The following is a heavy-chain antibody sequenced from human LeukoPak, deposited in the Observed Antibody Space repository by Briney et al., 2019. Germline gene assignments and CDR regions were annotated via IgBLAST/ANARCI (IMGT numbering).Heavy chain of an antibody. V-gene: IGHV4-39*02. J-gene: IGHJ5*02. CDR1: GASISSTSYY. CDR3: ARDNYYGSGSYQFDP. CDR2: IYYSGST. D-gene: IGHD3-10*01. Sequence: SETLSLTCAVSGASISSTSYYWAWIRQPPGKGLEWIGTIYYSGSTYHNPSLKSRVTLSVDTSRNQFSLKLSSVTAADTAVYYCARDNYYGSGSYQFDPWGQGTLVTVSS.